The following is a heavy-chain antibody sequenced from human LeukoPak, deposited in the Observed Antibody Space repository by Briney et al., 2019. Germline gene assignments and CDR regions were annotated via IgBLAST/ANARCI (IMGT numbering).Heavy chain of an antibody. CDR1: GGTFSSYA. CDR2: IIPILGIA. V-gene: IGHV1-69*04. D-gene: IGHD2-2*02. Sequence: GASVKVSCKASGGTFSSYAISWVRQAPGQGLEWMGRIIPILGIANYAQKFQGRVTITADKSTSTAYMELSSLRSEDTAVYYCTRPALRGIDYWGQGTLVTVSS. J-gene: IGHJ4*02. CDR3: TRPALRGIDY.